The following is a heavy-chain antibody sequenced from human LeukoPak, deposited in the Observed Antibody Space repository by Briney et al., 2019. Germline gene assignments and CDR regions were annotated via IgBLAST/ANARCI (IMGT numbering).Heavy chain of an antibody. V-gene: IGHV1-69*13. CDR3: ARGGYCSSTSCYHPYIWFDP. J-gene: IGHJ5*02. CDR2: IIPIFGTA. CDR1: GGTFSSYA. Sequence: SVKVSCKASGGTFSSYAISWVRQAPGQGLEWMGGIIPIFGTANYAQKFQGRVTITADESTSTAYMELSSLRSEDTTVYYCARGGYCSSTSCYHPYIWFDPWGQGTLVTVSS. D-gene: IGHD2-2*01.